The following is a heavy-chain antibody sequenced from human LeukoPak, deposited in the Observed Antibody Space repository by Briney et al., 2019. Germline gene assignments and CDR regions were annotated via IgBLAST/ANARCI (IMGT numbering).Heavy chain of an antibody. CDR2: INHSGST. CDR1: GGSFSEYY. CDR3: ASPSQNDY. J-gene: IGHJ4*02. Sequence: SETLSLTCAVYGGSFSEYYWSWIRQPPGKGLEWIGEINHSGSTNYNPSLKSRVTISLDKSKNQFSLKLSSVTAADTAVYYCASPSQNDYWGQGTLVTVSS. V-gene: IGHV4-34*01.